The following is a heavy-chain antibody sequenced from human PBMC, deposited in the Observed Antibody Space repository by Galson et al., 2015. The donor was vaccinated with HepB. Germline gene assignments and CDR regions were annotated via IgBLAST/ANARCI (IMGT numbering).Heavy chain of an antibody. D-gene: IGHD6-19*01. J-gene: IGHJ4*02. CDR3: AREGAGGGYTFDY. V-gene: IGHV3-30*03. Sequence: SLRLSCAASGFTFSSYGMHWVRQAPGKGLEWVAVISYDGTNKFYADSVKGRFTISRDNSKNTLYLQMNSLRAEDTAVYYCAREGAGGGYTFDYWGQGTLVTVSS. CDR2: ISYDGTNK. CDR1: GFTFSSYG.